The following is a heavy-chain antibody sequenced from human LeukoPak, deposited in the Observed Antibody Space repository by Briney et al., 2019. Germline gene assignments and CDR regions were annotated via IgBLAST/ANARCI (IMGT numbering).Heavy chain of an antibody. CDR3: ARGHPTVTPFDP. CDR2: ISSSSSYI. CDR1: GFTFSSYS. D-gene: IGHD4-17*01. Sequence: GGSLRLSCAASGFTFSSYSMNWVRQAPGKGLEWVSSISSSSSYIYYADSVKGRFTISRDNAKNSLYLQMNSLRAEDTAVYYCARGHPTVTPFDPWGQGTLVTVSS. J-gene: IGHJ5*02. V-gene: IGHV3-21*01.